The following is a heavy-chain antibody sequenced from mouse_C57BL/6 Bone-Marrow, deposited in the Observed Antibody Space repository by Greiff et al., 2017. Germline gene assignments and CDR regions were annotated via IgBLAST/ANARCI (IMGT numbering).Heavy chain of an antibody. CDR2: IYPGSGST. Sequence: QVQLQQPGAELVKPGASVKMSCKASGYTFTSYWIHWVKQRPGQGLEWIGEIYPGSGSTNYNQKFKGKATLTVDKSSSTAYMQLRSLTSEDSAVYYCARYIGEAPDFDYWGKGTTVTVSS. V-gene: IGHV1-55*01. D-gene: IGHD2-13*01. CDR3: ARYIGEAPDFDY. CDR1: GYTFTSYW. J-gene: IGHJ1*03.